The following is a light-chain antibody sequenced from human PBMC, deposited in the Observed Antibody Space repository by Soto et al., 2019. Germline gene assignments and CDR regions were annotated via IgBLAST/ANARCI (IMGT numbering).Light chain of an antibody. Sequence: QSALTQPRSVSGSPGQSVTISCTGTNSDVGGYNYVSWYQQHPGKAPKLVIYDVSKRPSGVPDRFSGSKSGNTASLTISGLQGGDGADFYCCSYAGNSLWVFGGGTKLTVL. V-gene: IGLV2-11*01. CDR3: CSYAGNSLWV. J-gene: IGLJ3*02. CDR2: DVS. CDR1: NSDVGGYNY.